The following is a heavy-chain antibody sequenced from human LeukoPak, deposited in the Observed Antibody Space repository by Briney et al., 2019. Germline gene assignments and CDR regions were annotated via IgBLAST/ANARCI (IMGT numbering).Heavy chain of an antibody. CDR3: ARHSTEGVVTAILNY. Sequence: GEAFKISCKGSGYSFNSYWIGWVRQIPGKGLEWMGIIYPGDSDTRYSPSFQGQVTISADKSISTAYLQWSSLKASDTAMYYCARHSTEGVVTAILNYWGQGTLVTVSS. CDR2: IYPGDSDT. CDR1: GYSFNSYW. D-gene: IGHD2-21*02. J-gene: IGHJ4*02. V-gene: IGHV5-51*01.